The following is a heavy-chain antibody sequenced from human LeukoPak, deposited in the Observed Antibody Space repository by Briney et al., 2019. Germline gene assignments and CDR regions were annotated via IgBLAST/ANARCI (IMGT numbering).Heavy chain of an antibody. CDR2: ISSSGSTI. D-gene: IGHD2-8*01. Sequence: PGGSLRLSCAASGFTFSSYAMTWVRQAPGKGLEWVSYISSSGSTIYYADSVKGRFTISRDNAKNSLYLQMNSLRAEDTAVYYCARDATYCINGVCCTLYYFDYWGQGTLVTVSS. CDR3: ARDATYCINGVCCTLYYFDY. V-gene: IGHV3-48*03. J-gene: IGHJ4*02. CDR1: GFTFSSYA.